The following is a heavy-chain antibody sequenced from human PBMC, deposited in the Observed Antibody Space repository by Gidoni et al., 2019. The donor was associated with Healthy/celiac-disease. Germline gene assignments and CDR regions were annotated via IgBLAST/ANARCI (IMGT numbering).Heavy chain of an antibody. Sequence: EVQLVQSGAEVKKPGESLRISCKGSGYSFTSYWISWVRQMPGKGLEWMGRIDPSDSYTNYSPSFQGHVTISADKSISTAYLQWSSLKASDTAMYYCARWGTPGSSTSQSVPDSWGQGTLVTVSS. V-gene: IGHV5-10-1*03. J-gene: IGHJ5*01. CDR1: GYSFTSYW. D-gene: IGHD2-2*01. CDR2: IDPSDSYT. CDR3: ARWGTPGSSTSQSVPDS.